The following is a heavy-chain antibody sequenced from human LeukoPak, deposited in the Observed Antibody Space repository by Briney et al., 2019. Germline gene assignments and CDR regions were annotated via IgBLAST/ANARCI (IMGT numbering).Heavy chain of an antibody. CDR1: GGSISGGSYY. CDR3: ARDRVNYYDSSGYYRYYYYMDV. J-gene: IGHJ6*03. V-gene: IGHV4-61*02. Sequence: SQTLSLTCTVSGGSISGGSYYWSWIRQPAGKGLEWIGRIYTSGSTNYNPSLKSQVTISVDTSKNQFSLKLSSVTAADTAVYYCARDRVNYYDSSGYYRYYYYMDVWGKGTTVTISS. CDR2: IYTSGST. D-gene: IGHD3-22*01.